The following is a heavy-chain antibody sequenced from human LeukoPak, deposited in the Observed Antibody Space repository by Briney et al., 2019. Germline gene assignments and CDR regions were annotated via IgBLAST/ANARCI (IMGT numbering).Heavy chain of an antibody. J-gene: IGHJ4*02. Sequence: SETLSLTCTVSGGSMSSYYWSWIRQPPGKGLEWIGYIYYSGSTNYNPSLKSRVTISVDTSKNQFTLKLSSVTAADTAVYYCAGGRFGWPPFDYRGQGTLVTVPP. CDR3: AGGRFGWPPFDY. CDR2: IYYSGST. D-gene: IGHD3-16*01. V-gene: IGHV4-59*01. CDR1: GGSMSSYY.